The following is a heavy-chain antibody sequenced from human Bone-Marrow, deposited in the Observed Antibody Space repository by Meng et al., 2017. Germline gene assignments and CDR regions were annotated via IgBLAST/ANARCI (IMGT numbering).Heavy chain of an antibody. CDR1: GLTFSSYE. CDR2: ISSSGSTI. Sequence: GGSLRLSCAASGLTFSSYEMNWVRKAPGKGLEGVSYISSSGSTIYYADSVKGRFTISRDNAKNALYRKMNSLRADDTAVYYCARDVEEIVVVVAALWSYGMDVWGQGTTVTVSS. CDR3: ARDVEEIVVVVAALWSYGMDV. D-gene: IGHD2-15*01. J-gene: IGHJ6*02. V-gene: IGHV3-48*03.